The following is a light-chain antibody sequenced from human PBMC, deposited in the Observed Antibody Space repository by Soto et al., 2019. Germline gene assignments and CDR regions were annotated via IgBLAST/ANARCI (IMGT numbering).Light chain of an antibody. CDR3: QQNYITPLT. J-gene: IGKJ4*01. CDR1: QTITNH. Sequence: DVQLTQSPSPLSASVGDRISITCRASQTITNHLNCYQQKPGKAPILLVYAASTLETGVPSRFSGSGSGTVFTLTIDSLQPEDVATYFCQQNYITPLTIGGGTKV. CDR2: AAS. V-gene: IGKV1-39*01.